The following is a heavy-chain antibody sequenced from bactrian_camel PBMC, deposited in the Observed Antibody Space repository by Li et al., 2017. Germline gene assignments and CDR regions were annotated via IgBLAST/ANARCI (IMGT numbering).Heavy chain of an antibody. CDR1: VKIFSSNC. Sequence: VQLVESGGGSAQAGGSLRLSCAASVKIFSSNCMGWFRQAPGKERGGVASIDSVGNTSYADSVKGRFTISTDNAKNTLYLQMNSLKTEDTATYYCSHDTSGLIKDQGTQVTVS. CDR2: IDSVGNT. V-gene: IGHV3S53*01. J-gene: IGHJ4*01. D-gene: IGHD1*01.